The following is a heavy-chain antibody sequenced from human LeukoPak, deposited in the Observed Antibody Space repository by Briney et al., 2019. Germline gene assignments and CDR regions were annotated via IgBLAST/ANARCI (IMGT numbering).Heavy chain of an antibody. CDR2: MRPTDAYT. CDR1: GSSLTSTY. Sequence: AASVKVSCKASGSSLTSTYMHWLRQAPGQGLEGLGYMRPTDAYTGYAPKFQGRVTVTRDTSTNTVYMELSSLRSDDTAVYYCAREGAVALKHFDLWGQGTLVTVSS. J-gene: IGHJ4*02. CDR3: AREGAVALKHFDL. V-gene: IGHV1-46*01. D-gene: IGHD6-19*01.